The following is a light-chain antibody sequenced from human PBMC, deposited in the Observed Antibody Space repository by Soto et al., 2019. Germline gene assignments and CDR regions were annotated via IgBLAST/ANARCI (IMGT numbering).Light chain of an antibody. J-gene: IGLJ1*01. CDR1: RSDIGSYNY. Sequence: QSVLXQPASVSGSPGQSIPISCSGTRSDIGSYNYVAWYQQFPGKTPKILIYGVSNRPSGVSSRFSGSKSGNTASLTISGLQAEDEADYYCISYTGSSTSYVFGSGTKVTVL. CDR3: ISYTGSSTSYV. CDR2: GVS. V-gene: IGLV2-14*01.